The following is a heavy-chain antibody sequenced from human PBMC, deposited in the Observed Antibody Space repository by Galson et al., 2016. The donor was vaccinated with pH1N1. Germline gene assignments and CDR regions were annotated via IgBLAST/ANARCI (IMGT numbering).Heavy chain of an antibody. Sequence: SLRLSCAASGFSFSIYRMNWVRQAPGKGLEWVSSISGTGSHINYADSVEGRFTISRDNAKNELFLHLNSLTGEDTALYYCARDYVVIAASPDYYYYMDVWGKGTTVTVS. V-gene: IGHV3-21*01. CDR2: ISGTGSHI. CDR3: ARDYVVIAASPDYYYYMDV. D-gene: IGHD6-13*01. J-gene: IGHJ6*03. CDR1: GFSFSIYR.